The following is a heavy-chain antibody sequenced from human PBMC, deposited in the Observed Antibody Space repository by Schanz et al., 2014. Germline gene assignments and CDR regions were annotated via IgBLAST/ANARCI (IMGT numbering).Heavy chain of an antibody. D-gene: IGHD1-26*01. Sequence: LVESGGGVVQPGRSLRLSCAASGFTFSSYGMHWVRQVPGKGLEWVAVVCYDGSKKYYADSVKGRFTTSRDNSKTTMYLQMNSLTAEDTAVYYCVKDLQRELLRDDHYYGMEVWGQGTTVTVSS. CDR1: GFTFSSYG. CDR3: VKDLQRELLRDDHYYGMEV. V-gene: IGHV3-33*06. J-gene: IGHJ6*02. CDR2: VCYDGSKK.